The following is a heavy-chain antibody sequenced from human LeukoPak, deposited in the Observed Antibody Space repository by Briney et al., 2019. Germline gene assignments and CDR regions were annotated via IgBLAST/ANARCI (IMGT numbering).Heavy chain of an antibody. D-gene: IGHD3-10*01. CDR1: GGSISSYY. CDR3: ARAPMVHLYYYYMDV. Sequence: SETLSLTCTVSGGSISSYYWSWIRQPPGKGLEWIGYIYYSGSTNYNPSLKSRVTISVDTSKNQFSLKLSSVTAADTAVYYCARAPMVHLYYYYMDVWGKGTTVTISS. V-gene: IGHV4-59*01. CDR2: IYYSGST. J-gene: IGHJ6*03.